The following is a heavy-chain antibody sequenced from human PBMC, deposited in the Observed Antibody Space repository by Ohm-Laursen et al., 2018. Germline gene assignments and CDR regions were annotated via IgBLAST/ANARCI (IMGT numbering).Heavy chain of an antibody. CDR3: ARARGTSQSHFDP. V-gene: IGHV4-34*09. J-gene: IGHJ5*02. D-gene: IGHD2-2*01. Sequence: QTLSLTCAVYGGSFSGYYWNWIRQPPGKGLEWIGEINHSRSTKYNSSFKSLVTISVDTSKNQFSLKLSSVTAADTAVYYCARARGTSQSHFDPWGQGTLVTVSS. CDR1: GGSFSGYY. CDR2: INHSRST.